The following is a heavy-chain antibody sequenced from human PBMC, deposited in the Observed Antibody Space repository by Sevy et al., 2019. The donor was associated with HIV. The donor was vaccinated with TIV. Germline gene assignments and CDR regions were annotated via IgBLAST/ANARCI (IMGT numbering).Heavy chain of an antibody. Sequence: GGSLRLSCAASGFTFSNYGMHWVRQAPGKGLEWVAVVSSDGSKKYYADSLKGRITISRDNSKNTVYLQMNSLRVEDTAVHYCAKVAFGVVTQIDYWGQGTLVTVSS. CDR1: GFTFSNYG. J-gene: IGHJ4*02. CDR2: VSSDGSKK. D-gene: IGHD3-3*01. V-gene: IGHV3-30*18. CDR3: AKVAFGVVTQIDY.